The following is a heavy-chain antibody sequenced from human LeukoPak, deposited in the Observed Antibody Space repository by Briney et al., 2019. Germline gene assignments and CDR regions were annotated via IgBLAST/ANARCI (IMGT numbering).Heavy chain of an antibody. V-gene: IGHV3-23*01. CDR3: AKLRSGVVVAATNY. D-gene: IGHD2-15*01. CDR2: ISDSGGST. J-gene: IGHJ4*02. CDR1: GFTFSSYA. Sequence: TGGSLGLSCAASGFTFSSYAMSWVRQAPGKGLEWVPDISDSGGSTFYADSVKGRFSISRDNSKNTLYLQMNSLRAEDTAVYYCAKLRSGVVVAATNYWGQGTLVTVSS.